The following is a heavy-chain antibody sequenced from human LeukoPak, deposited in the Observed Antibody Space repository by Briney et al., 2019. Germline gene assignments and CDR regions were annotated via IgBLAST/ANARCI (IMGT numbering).Heavy chain of an antibody. CDR1: GGSFSDNY. Sequence: SETLSLTCAVYGGSFSDNYWSWIRQPPGKGLEWIGEINHSGSTNYNPSPKSRVTISVDRSKNQFSLKLSSVTAADTAVYYCARACPYYDFWSGYSNWFDPWGQGTLVTVSS. J-gene: IGHJ5*02. D-gene: IGHD3-3*01. V-gene: IGHV4-34*01. CDR2: INHSGST. CDR3: ARACPYYDFWSGYSNWFDP.